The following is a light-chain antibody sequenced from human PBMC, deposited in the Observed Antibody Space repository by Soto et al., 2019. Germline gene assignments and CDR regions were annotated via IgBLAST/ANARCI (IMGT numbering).Light chain of an antibody. CDR3: SSYAGSNNLGV. V-gene: IGLV2-8*01. CDR1: SSDVGGYNY. Sequence: QSALTQPPSAYGSPGQSVTISCTGTSSDVGGYNYVSCYQQHPGKAPKLMIYEVSKRPSGVPDRFSGSKSGNTASLTVSGLQADDEADYYCSSYAGSNNLGVFGTGTKVTVL. J-gene: IGLJ1*01. CDR2: EVS.